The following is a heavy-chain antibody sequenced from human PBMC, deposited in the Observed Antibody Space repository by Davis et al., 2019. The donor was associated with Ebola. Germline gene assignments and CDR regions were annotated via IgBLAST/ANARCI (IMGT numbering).Heavy chain of an antibody. CDR1: GGSISSYY. Sequence: PSETLSLTCTVSGGSISSYYWSWIRQPPGKGLEWIGYIYYSGSTNYNPSLKSRVTISVDTSKNQFSLKLSSVTAADTAVYYCARGGPLRYFDYWGQGTLVTVSS. J-gene: IGHJ4*02. V-gene: IGHV4-59*12. D-gene: IGHD4-17*01. CDR2: IYYSGST. CDR3: ARGGPLRYFDY.